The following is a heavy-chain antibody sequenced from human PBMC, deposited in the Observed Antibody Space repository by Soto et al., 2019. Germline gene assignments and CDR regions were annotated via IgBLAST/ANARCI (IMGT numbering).Heavy chain of an antibody. CDR2: VYQNGLT. CDR1: GDSIGNNVW. V-gene: IGHV4-4*02. CDR3: AGDAAMPGETDRFDY. D-gene: IGHD2-2*01. Sequence: SETLSLTCAVSGDSIGNNVWGSWVRQPPGKGLEWIGEVYQNGLTDYNPSLQGRVTMSADMSKNQFSLKVTSVTAADTAIYYCAGDAAMPGETDRFDYWGQGILVTVSS. J-gene: IGHJ4*02.